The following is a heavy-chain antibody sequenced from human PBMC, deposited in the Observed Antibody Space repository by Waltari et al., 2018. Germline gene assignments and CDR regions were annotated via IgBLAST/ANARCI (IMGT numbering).Heavy chain of an antibody. V-gene: IGHV1-2*06. Sequence: QVQLVQSGAEVKKPGASVKVSCKASGYTFTGYYMHWVRQAPGQGLEWMGRINPNSGGTNYAQKCQGRVTMTRDTSISTAYMELSRLRSDDTAVYYCARGSGGGYCSSTSCYPDYWGQGTLVTVSS. CDR2: INPNSGGT. CDR1: GYTFTGYY. D-gene: IGHD2-2*01. J-gene: IGHJ4*02. CDR3: ARGSGGGYCSSTSCYPDY.